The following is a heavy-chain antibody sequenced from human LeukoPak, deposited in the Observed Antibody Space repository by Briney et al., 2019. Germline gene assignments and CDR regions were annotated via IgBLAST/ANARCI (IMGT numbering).Heavy chain of an antibody. J-gene: IGHJ3*02. CDR3: ARGEIVITFGSSRPGDAFNI. CDR2: INAGNGNT. V-gene: IGHV1-3*01. CDR1: GYSFTNYA. Sequence: ASVKVSCKAFGYSFTNYAMHWVRQAPGQRLEWMGWINAGNGNTKYSRKFQGRVTITRDTSASTVYMDLSSLRSGDTAVYYCARGEIVITFGSSRPGDAFNIWGQGTMVTVSS. D-gene: IGHD3-16*01.